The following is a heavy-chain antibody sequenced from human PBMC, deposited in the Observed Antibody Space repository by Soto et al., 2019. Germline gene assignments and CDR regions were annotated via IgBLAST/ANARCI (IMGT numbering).Heavy chain of an antibody. CDR2: ISGSGGST. J-gene: IGHJ4*02. V-gene: IGHV3-23*01. CDR3: AKVLGSYSYGYDY. D-gene: IGHD5-18*01. Sequence: LRLSFAVSGFIFKNYALNWVRQAPGKGLEWVSAISGSGGSTYYADSVKGRFTISRDNSKNTLYLQMNSLRAEDTAVYYCAKVLGSYSYGYDYWGQGTLVTVSS. CDR1: GFIFKNYA.